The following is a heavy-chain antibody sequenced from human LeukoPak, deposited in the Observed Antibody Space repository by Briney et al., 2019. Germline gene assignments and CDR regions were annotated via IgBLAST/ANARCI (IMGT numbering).Heavy chain of an antibody. D-gene: IGHD3-22*01. CDR2: IKQDGSEK. V-gene: IGHV3-7*01. CDR1: GFTFSSYW. CDR3: ARVRKYRPEKYYYDSSGYFPDY. J-gene: IGHJ4*02. Sequence: GGSLRLSCAASGFTFSSYWMSWVRQAPGKGLEWVANIKQDGSEKYYVDSVKGRFTISRDNAKNSLYLQMNSLRAEDTAVYYCARVRKYRPEKYYYDSSGYFPDYWGQGTLVTVSS.